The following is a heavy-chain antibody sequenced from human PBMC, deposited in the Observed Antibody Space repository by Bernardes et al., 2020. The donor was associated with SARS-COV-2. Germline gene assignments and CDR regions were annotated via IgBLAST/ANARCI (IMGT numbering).Heavy chain of an antibody. J-gene: IGHJ6*02. CDR2: IKRDGSET. CDR1: GFDFSDYW. Sequence: GSLRLSCAGSGFDFSDYWMTLVRQAPGKGLEWVANIKRDGSETYYVDSVKGRFTISRDNAKNLVFLQMNSLRAEDTAVFYCVRSAGMDVWGQGTMVTVSS. V-gene: IGHV3-7*03. CDR3: VRSAGMDV.